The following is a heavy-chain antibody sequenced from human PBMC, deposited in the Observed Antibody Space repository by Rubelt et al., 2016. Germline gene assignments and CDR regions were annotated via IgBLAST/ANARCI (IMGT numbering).Heavy chain of an antibody. CDR1: GGSFSGYS. D-gene: IGHD1-26*01. CDR3: ARHDTGSFLFDF. CDR2: IDHSGNT. J-gene: IGHJ4*02. V-gene: IGHV4-34*01. Sequence: QVQLQQWGAGLVKPSETLSLTCAVYGGSFSGYSWTWIRQPPGKGLEWLGEIDHSGNTDYIPSLKSRVSISVDTSKKQISLKMSPVTAADTAGYYCARHDTGSFLFDFWGQGTPVTVSS.